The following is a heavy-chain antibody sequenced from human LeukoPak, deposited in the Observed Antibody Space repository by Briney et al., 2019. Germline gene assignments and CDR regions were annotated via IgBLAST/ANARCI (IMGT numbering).Heavy chain of an antibody. V-gene: IGHV3-15*01. Sequence: GGSLRLSCAASGFTFSNAWMSWVRQAPGKGLEWVGRIKSKTDGGTTDHAAPVKGRFTISRDDSKNTLYLQMNSLKTEDTAVYYCTTGWGPDYYYGMDVWGQGTTVTVSS. CDR1: GFTFSNAW. J-gene: IGHJ6*02. CDR2: IKSKTDGGTT. D-gene: IGHD1-26*01. CDR3: TTGWGPDYYYGMDV.